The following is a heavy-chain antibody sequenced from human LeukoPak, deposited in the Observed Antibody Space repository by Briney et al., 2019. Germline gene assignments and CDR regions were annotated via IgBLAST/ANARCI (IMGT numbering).Heavy chain of an antibody. D-gene: IGHD3-22*01. V-gene: IGHV3-23*01. J-gene: IGHJ4*02. CDR1: GFTFSTYS. Sequence: GGSLRLSCAASGFTFSTYSMSWVRQAPGKGLEWVSSITSAGENTFYTGSVKGRFTNSRDNSRNTLYLQMNSLRAEDTAIYYCAKDRPNYYGSNGHYYRRDGDYWGQGTLITVPS. CDR3: AKDRPNYYGSNGHYYRRDGDY. CDR2: ITSAGENT.